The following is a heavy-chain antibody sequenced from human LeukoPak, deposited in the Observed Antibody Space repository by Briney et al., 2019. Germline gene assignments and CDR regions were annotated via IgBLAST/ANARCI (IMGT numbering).Heavy chain of an antibody. J-gene: IGHJ2*01. CDR1: GGSFSGYY. CDR3: ARQQWLPNWYFDL. CDR2: INHSGST. D-gene: IGHD6-19*01. Sequence: PSEPLSLTCAVYGGSFSGYYWSWIRQPPGKGLEWIGEINHSGSTNYNPSLKSRVTISVDTSKNQFSLKLSSVTAADTAVYYCARQQWLPNWYFDLWGRGTLVTVSS. V-gene: IGHV4-34*01.